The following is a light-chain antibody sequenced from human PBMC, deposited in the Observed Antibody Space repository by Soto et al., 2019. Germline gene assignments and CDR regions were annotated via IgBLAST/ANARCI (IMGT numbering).Light chain of an antibody. J-gene: IGKJ1*01. Sequence: DIQMTQSPSTLSAPIGDRVTITCRASQGLDNCLAGYQQTSGKAPKLLIYDVYILESGVPSRFSGSGSETEFPLTLSSLQPDDFATYYCQQYNRYWTFGQGTKVDIK. CDR2: DVY. V-gene: IGKV1-5*01. CDR3: QQYNRYWT. CDR1: QGLDNC.